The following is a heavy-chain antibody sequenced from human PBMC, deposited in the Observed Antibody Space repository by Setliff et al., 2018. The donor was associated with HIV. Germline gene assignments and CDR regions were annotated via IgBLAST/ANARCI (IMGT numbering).Heavy chain of an antibody. CDR1: GYTFTSYG. Sequence: ASVKVSCKASGYTFTSYGISWVRQAPGQGLEWMGWISAYYGNTNYAQKLQGRVTMTTDTSTSTAYMELRSLRSDDTAVYYCARDRSSWGTDAFDIWGQGTMVTVSS. J-gene: IGHJ3*02. CDR3: ARDRSSWGTDAFDI. V-gene: IGHV1-18*01. D-gene: IGHD6-13*01. CDR2: ISAYYGNT.